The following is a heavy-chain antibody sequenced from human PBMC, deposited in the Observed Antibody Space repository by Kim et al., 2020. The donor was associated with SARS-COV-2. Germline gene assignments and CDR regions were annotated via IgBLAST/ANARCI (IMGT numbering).Heavy chain of an antibody. Sequence: ASVKVSCKASGYTFTSYGISWVRQAPGQGLEWMGWISAYNGNTNYAQKLQGRVTMTTDTSTSTAYMELRSLRSDDTAVYYCARDLGYYYDSSGYSGTGAYWGQGTLVTVSS. CDR1: GYTFTSYG. CDR2: ISAYNGNT. D-gene: IGHD3-22*01. CDR3: ARDLGYYYDSSGYSGTGAY. V-gene: IGHV1-18*04. J-gene: IGHJ4*02.